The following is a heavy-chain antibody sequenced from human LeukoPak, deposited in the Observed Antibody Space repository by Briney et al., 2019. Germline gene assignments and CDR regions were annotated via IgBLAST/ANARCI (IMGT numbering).Heavy chain of an antibody. Sequence: QPGGSLRLSCAASGFTVSTNYMTWVRQAPGKGLEWVSVIYSGGSTYYADSVKGRFTISRDNSKNTLYLQMNSLRAEDTALYYCARDAYSSSWSVLEYWGQGTLVTVSS. D-gene: IGHD6-13*01. CDR2: IYSGGST. V-gene: IGHV3-66*01. J-gene: IGHJ4*02. CDR3: ARDAYSSSWSVLEY. CDR1: GFTVSTNY.